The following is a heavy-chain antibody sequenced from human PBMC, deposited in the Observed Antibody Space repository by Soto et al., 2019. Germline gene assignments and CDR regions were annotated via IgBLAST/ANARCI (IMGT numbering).Heavy chain of an antibody. D-gene: IGHD3-10*01. V-gene: IGHV3-33*01. J-gene: IGHJ6*02. Sequence: GGSLRLSCAASGFTFSSYGMHWVRQAPGEGLEWVAVIWYDGSNKYYADSVKGRFTISRDNSKNTLYLQMNSLRAEDTAVYYCARGLGGLLWFGEFTYYGMDVWGQGTTVTVSS. CDR2: IWYDGSNK. CDR3: ARGLGGLLWFGEFTYYGMDV. CDR1: GFTFSSYG.